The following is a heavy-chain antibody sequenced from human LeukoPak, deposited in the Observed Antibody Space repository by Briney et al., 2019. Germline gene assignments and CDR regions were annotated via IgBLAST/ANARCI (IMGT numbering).Heavy chain of an antibody. V-gene: IGHV3-23*01. CDR3: AKDLFIRKYSSGWSDY. CDR2: ISGSGGST. J-gene: IGHJ4*02. D-gene: IGHD6-19*01. Sequence: GGSLRLSCAASGFTFSSYAMSWVRQAPGKGLEWVSAISGSGGSTYYADSVKGRFTISRDNSKNTLYLQMNSLRAEDTAVYYCAKDLFIRKYSSGWSDYWGQGTLVTVSS. CDR1: GFTFSSYA.